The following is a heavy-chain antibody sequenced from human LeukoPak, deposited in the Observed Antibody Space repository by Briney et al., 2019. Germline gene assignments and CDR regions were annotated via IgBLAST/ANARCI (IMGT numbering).Heavy chain of an antibody. V-gene: IGHV4-59*08. D-gene: IGHD6-19*01. J-gene: IGHJ5*02. CDR3: ATHGPAVAGGFDP. CDR1: DASISGYY. Sequence: SETLSLTCTVSDASISGYYWSWIRQPPGKGLEWIGSIHFSGSTNYNPSLRSRVTISVDTSKNQLSLKLSSVTAADTAVYYCATHGPAVAGGFDPWGRGALVTVSS. CDR2: IHFSGST.